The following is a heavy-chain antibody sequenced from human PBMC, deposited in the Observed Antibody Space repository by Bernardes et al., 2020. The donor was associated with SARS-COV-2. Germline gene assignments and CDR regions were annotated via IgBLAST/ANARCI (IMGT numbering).Heavy chain of an antibody. J-gene: IGHJ3*02. D-gene: IGHD2-2*01. CDR1: GYSFITYW. V-gene: IGHV5-51*01. Sequence: GESLKISCKGSGYSFITYWIGWVRQKPGKGLEWMGNIYPSDSETDSDIRYSPSFQGQVTISVDKSISTAYLHWSSLKASDTAMYDCARHCTTSSCYLGGVRAFDIWGQGTMVTVSS. CDR3: ARHCTTSSCYLGGVRAFDI. CDR2: IYPSDSET.